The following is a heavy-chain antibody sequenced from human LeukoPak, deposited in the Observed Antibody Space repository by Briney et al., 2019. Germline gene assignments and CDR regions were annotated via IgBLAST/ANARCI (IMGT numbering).Heavy chain of an antibody. CDR3: ARDLTGPYFYYGMDV. V-gene: IGHV3-7*01. Sequence: GGSLRLSCAASGFPFSTYWMSWVRQAPGRGLQWVANINQDGSEENSVDSVKGRFTISRDNAKNSLYLQMNSLRGEDTAVYYCARDLTGPYFYYGMDVWGQGTTVTVSS. CDR2: INQDGSEE. CDR1: GFPFSTYW. J-gene: IGHJ6*02.